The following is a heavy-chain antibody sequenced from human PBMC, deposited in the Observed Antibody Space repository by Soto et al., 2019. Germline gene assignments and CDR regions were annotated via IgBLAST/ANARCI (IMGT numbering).Heavy chain of an antibody. V-gene: IGHV3-23*01. D-gene: IGHD6-19*01. Sequence: PGGSLRLSCAASGFTFSSYAMSWVRQAPGKGLEWVSAISGSGGSTYYADSVKGRFTISRDNSKNTLYLQMNSLRAEDTAVYYFAKEDSARHISSGYLDYWGQGTLVTVSS. CDR3: AKEDSARHISSGYLDY. CDR2: ISGSGGST. J-gene: IGHJ4*02. CDR1: GFTFSSYA.